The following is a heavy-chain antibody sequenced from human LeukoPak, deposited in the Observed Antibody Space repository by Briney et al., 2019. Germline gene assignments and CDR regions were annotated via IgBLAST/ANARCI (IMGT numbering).Heavy chain of an antibody. CDR2: IYYSGST. Sequence: SETLSLTCTVSGGSISSYYWSWIRQPPGKGLEWIGYIYYSGSTNYNPSLESRVTISVDTSKNQFSLKLSSVTAADTAVYYCARVIIYYYYMDVWGKGTTVTISS. CDR3: ARVIIYYYYMDV. D-gene: IGHD3-10*01. J-gene: IGHJ6*03. CDR1: GGSISSYY. V-gene: IGHV4-59*01.